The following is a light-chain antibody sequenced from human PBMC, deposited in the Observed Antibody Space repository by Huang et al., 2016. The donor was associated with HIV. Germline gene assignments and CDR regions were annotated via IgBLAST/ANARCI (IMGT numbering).Light chain of an antibody. CDR2: GAS. CDR3: QQYDNWPMT. V-gene: IGKV3-15*01. J-gene: IGKJ1*01. CDR1: EYVSSN. Sequence: EIVMTQSPATLSVSPGERATLSCRASEYVSSNLAWYQHKPGQAPRLLIYGASTRATGIPARVSGSGSGTEFTLTISSLQSEDFAVYYCQQYDNWPMTFGQGTKVEIK.